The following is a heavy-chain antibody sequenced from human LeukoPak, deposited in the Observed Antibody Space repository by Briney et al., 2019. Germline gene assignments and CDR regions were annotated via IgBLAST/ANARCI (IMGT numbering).Heavy chain of an antibody. CDR1: GFSFTAYA. CDR2: IHDEGTVK. CDR3: ARGRGWVDH. Sequence: PGGSLRLSCAASGFSFTAYAMSWFRPAAGKGLGWVANIHDEGTVKNYVGSVKGRFTISSDDPRHSVSVSLTRLRASRTDLYYCARGRGWVDHWGQGTLVTVSS. J-gene: IGHJ4*02. D-gene: IGHD3-16*01. V-gene: IGHV3-7*01.